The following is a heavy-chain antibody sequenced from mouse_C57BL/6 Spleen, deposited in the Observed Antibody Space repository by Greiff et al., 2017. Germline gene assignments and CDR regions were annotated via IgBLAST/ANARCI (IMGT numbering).Heavy chain of an antibody. V-gene: IGHV5-17*01. Sequence: EVKLVESGGGLVKPGGSLKLSCAVSGFTFSDYGMHWVRQAPEKGLEWVAYISSGSSTIYYADTVKGRFTISRDNAKNTLFLQMTSLRSEDTAMYYCARELPFAYWGQGTLVTVSA. CDR2: ISSGSSTI. J-gene: IGHJ3*01. CDR1: GFTFSDYG. CDR3: ARELPFAY.